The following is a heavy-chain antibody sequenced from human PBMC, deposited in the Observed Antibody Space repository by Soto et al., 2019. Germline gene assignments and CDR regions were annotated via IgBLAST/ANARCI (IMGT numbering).Heavy chain of an antibody. V-gene: IGHV1-69*01. CDR3: AKVRYSSPMGYYYGMDV. CDR2: IIPVFGTA. CDR1: RVAFSKFI. Sequence: QAQLEQSGGEVKKPGSSVKVSCKASRVAFSKFIVTWVRQAPGVGLEWVGGIIPVFGTANYVQKFQGRVTITADESTSTSYMEVNNLRSEDTAVYYCAKVRYSSPMGYYYGMDVWGQGTTVTVSS. D-gene: IGHD2-2*01. J-gene: IGHJ6*02.